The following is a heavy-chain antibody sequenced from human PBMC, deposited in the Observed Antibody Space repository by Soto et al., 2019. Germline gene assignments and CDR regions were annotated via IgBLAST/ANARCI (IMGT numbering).Heavy chain of an antibody. Sequence: QVQLVQSGADVRKTGASVKVSCKASGYPFSENHIHWVRQAPGQGLEWMGWLNPYSGATKYAPKFQGRVTMTRDTSISTSYMEVNGLKSDDTAFYYCATARRGTVSLLADWGQGTLVTVSS. CDR3: ATARRGTVSLLAD. CDR2: LNPYSGAT. CDR1: GYPFSENH. D-gene: IGHD4-4*01. J-gene: IGHJ4*01. V-gene: IGHV1-2*02.